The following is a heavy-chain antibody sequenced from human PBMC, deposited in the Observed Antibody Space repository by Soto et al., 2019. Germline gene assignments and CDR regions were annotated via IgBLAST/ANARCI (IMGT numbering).Heavy chain of an antibody. CDR3: ARVARTVVPADIYDY. J-gene: IGHJ4*02. CDR1: GGSISSYY. CDR2: IYYSGST. V-gene: IGHV4-59*01. Sequence: SETLSLTCTVSGGSISSYYWSWIRQPPGKGLEWIGYIYYSGSTNYNPSLKSRVTISVDTSKNQFSLKLSSVTAADTAVYYCARVARTVVPADIYDYWGQGTLVTVSS. D-gene: IGHD2-2*01.